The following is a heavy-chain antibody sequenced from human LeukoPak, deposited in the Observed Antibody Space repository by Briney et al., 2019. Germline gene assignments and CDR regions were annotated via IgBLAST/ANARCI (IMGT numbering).Heavy chain of an antibody. J-gene: IGHJ3*02. CDR2: VDSSGNT. Sequence: KPSETLSLTCSVSVVSMNGYYWSGLRQSAGNRLEWIGHVDSSGNTNYNPSLESRVTMSVDTSKNQFSLKLNSVTAADTAVYYCARESYYDSSGHSHDAFDIWGQGTMVTVSS. CDR3: ARESYYDSSGHSHDAFDI. CDR1: VVSMNGYY. V-gene: IGHV4-4*07. D-gene: IGHD3-22*01.